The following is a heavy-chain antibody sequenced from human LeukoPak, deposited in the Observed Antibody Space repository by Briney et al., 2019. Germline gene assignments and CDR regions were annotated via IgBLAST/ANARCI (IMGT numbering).Heavy chain of an antibody. Sequence: GGSLRLSCAASGFTFSNYAMNWVRQAPGKGLEWVSYISSSGSTIYYADSVKGRFTISRDNAKNSLYLQMNSLRAEDTAVYYCARDSDYGGNSVWYYYGMDVWGQGTTVTVSS. CDR3: ARDSDYGGNSVWYYYGMDV. CDR1: GFTFSNYA. J-gene: IGHJ6*02. V-gene: IGHV3-48*03. D-gene: IGHD4-23*01. CDR2: ISSSGSTI.